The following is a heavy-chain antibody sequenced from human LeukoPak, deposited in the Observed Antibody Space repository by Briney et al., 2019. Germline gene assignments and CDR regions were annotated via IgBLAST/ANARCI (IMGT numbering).Heavy chain of an antibody. D-gene: IGHD1-26*01. CDR2: IYYSGST. V-gene: IGHV4-59*08. J-gene: IGHJ5*02. CDR3: ARHTGSSPFDP. Sequence: KASETLSLTCTVSGGSISSYYWSWFRQPPGKGLEWIGYIYYSGSTNYNPSLKSRVTISVDTSKNQFSLKLSSVTAADTAVYYCARHTGSSPFDPWGQGTLVTVSS. CDR1: GGSISSYY.